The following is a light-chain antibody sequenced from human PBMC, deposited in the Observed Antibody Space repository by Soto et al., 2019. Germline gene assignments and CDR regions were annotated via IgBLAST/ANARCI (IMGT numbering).Light chain of an antibody. Sequence: QSALTQPASVSGSPGQSITISCTGSSSDIGSYKLVSWYQQHPGKAPKLVIFEVNKRPSGVPDRFSGSKSGNTASLTVSGLQTEDEADYYCNSYAGSNSFVFGTGTKLTVL. CDR2: EVN. CDR3: NSYAGSNSFV. V-gene: IGLV2-8*01. CDR1: SSDIGSYKL. J-gene: IGLJ1*01.